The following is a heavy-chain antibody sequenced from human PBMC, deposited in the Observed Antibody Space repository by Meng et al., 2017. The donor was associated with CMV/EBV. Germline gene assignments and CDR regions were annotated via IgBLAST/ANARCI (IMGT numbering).Heavy chain of an antibody. CDR1: ISSSNW. CDR2: IYHSGST. J-gene: IGHJ4*02. Sequence: ISSSNWWSWGRQPPGKGLEWIGEIYHSGSTNYNPSLKSRVTISVDKSKNQFSLKLSSVTAADTAVYYCARIPGGYCSSTSCYVFDYWGQGTLVTVSS. V-gene: IGHV4-4*02. CDR3: ARIPGGYCSSTSCYVFDY. D-gene: IGHD2-2*01.